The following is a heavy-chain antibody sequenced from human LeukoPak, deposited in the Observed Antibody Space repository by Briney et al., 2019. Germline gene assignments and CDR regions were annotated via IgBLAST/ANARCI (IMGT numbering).Heavy chain of an antibody. J-gene: IGHJ4*02. Sequence: GASVTVSCTASGYTFTVYYMHWVRQAPGQGREWMGWINPNSGGTNYAQKFQGRVTITTHTSISTAYMELSRLRSDDTAVYYCARDLIRVGATDYWGQGTLVTVSS. CDR1: GYTFTVYY. D-gene: IGHD1-26*01. CDR3: ARDLIRVGATDY. V-gene: IGHV1-2*02. CDR2: INPNSGGT.